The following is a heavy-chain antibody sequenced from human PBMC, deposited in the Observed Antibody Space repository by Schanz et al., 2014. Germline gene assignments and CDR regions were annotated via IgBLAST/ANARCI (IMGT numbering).Heavy chain of an antibody. CDR3: ARKMKLAIYGGMRHDSLDN. D-gene: IGHD4-17*01. CDR1: GFTFSSHW. Sequence: EVQLVQSGGGLVQPGGSLRLSCAASGFTFSSHWMHWVRQDPGKGLEWVARINSVGSNTDYADSVTGRFTISRDNAKNTLYLQMNTLRAEDTAVYYCARKMKLAIYGGMRHDSLDNWGQGTMVTVSS. CDR2: INSVGSNT. J-gene: IGHJ3*02. V-gene: IGHV3-74*01.